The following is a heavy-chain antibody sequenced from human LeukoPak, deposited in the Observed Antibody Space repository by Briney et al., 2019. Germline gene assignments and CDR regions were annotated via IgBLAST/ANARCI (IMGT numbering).Heavy chain of an antibody. Sequence: SETLSLTCTVSGGSISSYYWSWIRQPPGKGLEWIGYIYYSGSTNYNPSLKSRDTISVDTSKNQFSLKLSSVTAADTAVYYCARANYDFWSGCWFDPWGQGTLVTVSS. V-gene: IGHV4-59*01. CDR2: IYYSGST. D-gene: IGHD3-3*01. CDR3: ARANYDFWSGCWFDP. J-gene: IGHJ5*02. CDR1: GGSISSYY.